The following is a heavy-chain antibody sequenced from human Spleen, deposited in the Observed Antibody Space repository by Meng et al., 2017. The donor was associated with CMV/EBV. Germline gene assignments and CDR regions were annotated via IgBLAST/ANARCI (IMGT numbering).Heavy chain of an antibody. D-gene: IGHD3-9*01. CDR2: ISAYNTNT. V-gene: IGHV1-18*01. CDR1: GYTFTSYG. CDR3: ARDWAGRYDY. J-gene: IGHJ4*02. Sequence: KVSCKASGYTFTSYGISWVRQAPGHGLELMGWISAYNTNTNYAQKLQGRVTMTTDTSTSTAYMELRSLRSDDTAVYYCARDWAGRYDYWGQGTLVTVSS.